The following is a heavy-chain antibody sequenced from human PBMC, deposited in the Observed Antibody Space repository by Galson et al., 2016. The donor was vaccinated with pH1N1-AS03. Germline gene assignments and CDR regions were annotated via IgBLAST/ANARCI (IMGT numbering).Heavy chain of an antibody. Sequence: SLRLSCAASGFTFSNYVINWVRQAPGKGLEWVSYITSSTKYIYYADSVKGRFTISRDNAKNSLFLQMKRLRAEDTAVYYCVRRSQWGTGGTFYFDYWGQGTLVAVSS. CDR3: VRRSQWGTGGTFYFDY. CDR2: ITSSTKYI. D-gene: IGHD2-8*02. CDR1: GFTFSNYV. J-gene: IGHJ4*02. V-gene: IGHV3-21*04.